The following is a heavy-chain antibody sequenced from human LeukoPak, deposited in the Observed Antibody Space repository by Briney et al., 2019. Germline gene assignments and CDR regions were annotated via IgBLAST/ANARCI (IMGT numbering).Heavy chain of an antibody. J-gene: IGHJ6*03. CDR1: GGTFSSYA. Sequence: SVKVSCKASGGTFSSYAISWVRQAPGQGLEWMGGIIPIFGTANYAQKFQGRVTITTDESTSTAYMELSSLRPEDTAVYYCASIAARRYYYYYMDVWGKGTTVTVSS. CDR3: ASIAARRYYYYYMDV. CDR2: IIPIFGTA. D-gene: IGHD6-6*01. V-gene: IGHV1-69*05.